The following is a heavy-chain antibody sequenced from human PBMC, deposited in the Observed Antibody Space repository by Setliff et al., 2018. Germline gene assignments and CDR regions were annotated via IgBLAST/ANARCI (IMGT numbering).Heavy chain of an antibody. V-gene: IGHV3-21*01. Sequence: PGGSLRLSCAASGFTFSSYSMNWVRQAPGKGLEWVSSISSSSSYIYYADSVKGRFTISRDNAKNSLYLQMTSLRAEDTAVYYCARDKLRFLENWFDPWGQGTLVTVSS. CDR1: GFTFSSYS. CDR3: ARDKLRFLENWFDP. D-gene: IGHD3-3*01. J-gene: IGHJ5*02. CDR2: ISSSSSYI.